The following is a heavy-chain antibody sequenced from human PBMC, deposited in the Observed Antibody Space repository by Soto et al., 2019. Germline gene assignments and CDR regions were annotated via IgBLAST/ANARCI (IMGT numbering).Heavy chain of an antibody. V-gene: IGHV3-73*02. Sequence: EVQLVESGGGLVQPGGSLKLSCAASGFTFSGSAMHWVRQASGKGLEWVGRIRSKANSYATAYAASVKGRFTISRDDSKNTAYLQMNSLKTEDTAVYYCTSWGEYQSSELGDYWGQGTLVTVSS. CDR3: TSWGEYQSSELGDY. CDR1: GFTFSGSA. CDR2: IRSKANSYAT. J-gene: IGHJ4*02. D-gene: IGHD2-2*01.